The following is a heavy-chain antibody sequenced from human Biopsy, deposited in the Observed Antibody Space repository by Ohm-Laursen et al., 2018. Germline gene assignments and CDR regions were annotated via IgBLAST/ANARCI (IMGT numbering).Heavy chain of an antibody. J-gene: IGHJ4*02. CDR1: GFSFTGYY. D-gene: IGHD6-19*01. Sequence: SVKVSCNVSGFSFTGYYIHWVRQAPGQGLEWMGWISPKSGDTNYAHKFQGNITMTRDTSMSTAYMEMSRLRCDDTAVYYCALQSVAQMKNFDYWGQGTLVTVSS. CDR3: ALQSVAQMKNFDY. CDR2: ISPKSGDT. V-gene: IGHV1-2*02.